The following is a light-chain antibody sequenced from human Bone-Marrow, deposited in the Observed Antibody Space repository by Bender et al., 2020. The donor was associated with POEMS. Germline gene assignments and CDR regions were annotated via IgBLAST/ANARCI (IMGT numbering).Light chain of an antibody. CDR2: DDD. CDR1: RLADKS. J-gene: IGLJ3*02. CDR3: AAWDDYLNGWV. V-gene: IGLV3-21*02. Sequence: SYDLTQPPSVSVAPGQTATLTCGGDRLADKSAHWYQQKPGQAPVMVIFDDDVRPSEIPDRFSGSKSGTSASLAISGLQSEDEAHYYCAAWDDYLNGWVFGGGTKLTVL.